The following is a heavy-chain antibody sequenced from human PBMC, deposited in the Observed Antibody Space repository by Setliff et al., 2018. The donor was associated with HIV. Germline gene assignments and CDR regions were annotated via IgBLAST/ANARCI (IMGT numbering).Heavy chain of an antibody. CDR1: GDFITRGSYY. V-gene: IGHV4-61*09. D-gene: IGHD1-26*01. J-gene: IGHJ2*01. CDR3: ARAAYSGTYLWEPATDL. CDR2: IYTSGKT. Sequence: SETLSLTCTVSGDFITRGSYYWSWIRQPAGKGLEWIGHIYTSGKTHYSPSLKSRITISADTSKNQLSPNLSSVTAADTAVYYCARAAYSGTYLWEPATDLWGRGTLVTVSS.